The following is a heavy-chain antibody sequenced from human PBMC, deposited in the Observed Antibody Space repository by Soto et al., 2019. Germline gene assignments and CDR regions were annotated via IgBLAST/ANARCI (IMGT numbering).Heavy chain of an antibody. J-gene: IGHJ3*01. CDR1: GVTFSSYT. CDR3: XXXXXXXXXVSDF. Sequence: QVQLVQSGAEVRKPGSSVKVSCKASGVTFSSYTISWVRQAPGQGLEWMGRIIPVLGVANYAPKFQGRLTXXXXXXXXXXXXXXXXXXXXXXXXXXXXXXXXXXXXVSDFWGQGTFITVSS. V-gene: IGHV1-69*02. CDR2: IIPVLGVA.